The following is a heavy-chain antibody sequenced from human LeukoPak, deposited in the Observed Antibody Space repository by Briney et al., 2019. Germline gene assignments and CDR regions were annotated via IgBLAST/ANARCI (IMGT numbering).Heavy chain of an antibody. D-gene: IGHD1-20*01. J-gene: IGHJ5*02. Sequence: PSETLSLTCAVYGGSFSGYYWSWIRQPPGKGLEWIGEINHSGSTSYNPSLKSRVTVSVHTSKNQFSLKLSSVTAADTAIYYCARGRFNWNPWGQGTLVTVSS. V-gene: IGHV4-34*01. CDR2: INHSGST. CDR1: GGSFSGYY. CDR3: ARGRFNWNP.